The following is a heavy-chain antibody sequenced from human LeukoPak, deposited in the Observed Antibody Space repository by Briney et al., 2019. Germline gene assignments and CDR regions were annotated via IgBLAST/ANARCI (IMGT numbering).Heavy chain of an antibody. D-gene: IGHD5-12*01. CDR2: ISYDGKNT. CDR3: ARTYCWESGYDFVFHY. V-gene: IGHV3-33*01. CDR1: GFSFSSYG. J-gene: IGHJ4*02. Sequence: GGSLRLSCAASGFSFSSYGLHWVRQAPGKGLEWVSAISYDGKNTHYADSVKGRFTISRDNSRNTVYLQMNSLRAEDTAVYYCARTYCWESGYDFVFHYWGRGTRVSVS.